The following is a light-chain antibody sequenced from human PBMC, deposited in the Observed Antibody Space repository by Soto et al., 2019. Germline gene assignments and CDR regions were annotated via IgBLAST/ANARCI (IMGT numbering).Light chain of an antibody. J-gene: IGKJ1*01. Sequence: ENVLTQSPGTLSLSPGERATLSCRASQSVGTYLAWYQHKPGQAPRLLIFDASKRATGIPARFSGSGSGTDFTLTISSLQPDDFATYYCQQYMSYSFGQGTKVDIK. CDR2: DAS. CDR1: QSVGTY. CDR3: QQYMSYS. V-gene: IGKV3-11*01.